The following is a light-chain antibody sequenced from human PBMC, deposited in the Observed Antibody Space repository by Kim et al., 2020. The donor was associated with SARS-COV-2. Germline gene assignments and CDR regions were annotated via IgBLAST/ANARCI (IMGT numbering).Light chain of an antibody. CDR2: DVT. V-gene: IGLV2-11*01. CDR1: SSDVGGYNY. CDR3: CSYAGSYTLWM. J-gene: IGLJ3*02. Sequence: QSVTISCTGTSSDVGGYNYVSWYQQHPGKAPKLMIYDVTKRPSGVPDRFSGSESGNTASLIISGLQAEDEADYYCCSYAGSYTLWMFGGGTQLTVL.